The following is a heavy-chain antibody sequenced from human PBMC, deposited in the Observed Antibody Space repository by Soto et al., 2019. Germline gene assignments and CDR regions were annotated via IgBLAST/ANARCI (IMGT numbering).Heavy chain of an antibody. J-gene: IGHJ3*02. CDR3: ARDGQGLERRDAFDI. V-gene: IGHV1-69*13. CDR2: IIPIFGTA. CDR1: GGTFSSYA. Sequence: SVRVSCKASGGTFSSYAISWVRQAPGQGLEWMGGIIPIFGTANYAQKFQGRVTITADESTSTAYMELSSLRSEDTAVYYCARDGQGLERRDAFDIWGQGTMVTVSS. D-gene: IGHD1-1*01.